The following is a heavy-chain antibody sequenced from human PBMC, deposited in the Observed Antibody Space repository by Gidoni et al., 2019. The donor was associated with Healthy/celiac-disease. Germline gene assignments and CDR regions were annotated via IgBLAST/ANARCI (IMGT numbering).Heavy chain of an antibody. CDR1: GGSISSGSYY. CDR3: AAGSYYADY. J-gene: IGHJ4*02. CDR2: IYTSGST. D-gene: IGHD1-26*01. Sequence: QVQLQESGPGLVKPSQTLSLTCTVSGGSISSGSYYWSWIRQPAGKGLEWIGRIYTSGSTNYNPSLKSRVTISVDSSKNQFSLKLSSVTAADTAVYYCAAGSYYADYWGQGTLVTVSS. V-gene: IGHV4-61*02.